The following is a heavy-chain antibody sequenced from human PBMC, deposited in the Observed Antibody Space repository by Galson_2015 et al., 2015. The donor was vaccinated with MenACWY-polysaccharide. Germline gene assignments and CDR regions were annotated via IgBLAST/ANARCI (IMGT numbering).Heavy chain of an antibody. J-gene: IGHJ4*02. CDR3: ARDPKQKPTTVPTGRFDY. CDR2: INTNTGNP. CDR1: GYTFNTYA. Sequence: SVKVSCKASGYTFNTYAMNWVRQAPGQGLEWVGGINTNTGNPTYAQGFTGRFVFSLDASVSTAYLQTSSLKAEATAVYYCARDPKQKPTTVPTGRFDYWGQGPLVTVSS. V-gene: IGHV7-4-1*02. D-gene: IGHD4-17*01.